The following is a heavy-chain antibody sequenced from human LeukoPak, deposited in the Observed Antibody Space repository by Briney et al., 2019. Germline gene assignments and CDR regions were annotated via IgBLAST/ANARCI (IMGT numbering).Heavy chain of an antibody. J-gene: IGHJ4*02. D-gene: IGHD2-15*01. V-gene: IGHV3-23*01. CDR2: ISGDSGT. Sequence: GGSLRLSCAASGFTFGSYVMSWVRQAPGKGPEWVSAISGDSGTYYADSVKGRCTISRDNSKNTLYLQMNSLGGEDTALYYCARYCGAASCYSGFDYWGQGTLVTVAS. CDR3: ARYCGAASCYSGFDY. CDR1: GFTFGSYV.